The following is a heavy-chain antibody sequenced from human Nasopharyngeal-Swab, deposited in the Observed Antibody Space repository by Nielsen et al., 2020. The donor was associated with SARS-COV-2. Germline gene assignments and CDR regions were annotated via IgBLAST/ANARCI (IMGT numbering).Heavy chain of an antibody. CDR3: ARVNPISGSYYDAIDI. D-gene: IGHD1-26*01. J-gene: IGHJ3*02. CDR2: IRSKVNSYAT. Sequence: GGSLRLSCAASGFSFSVSSLTWVRQASGKGLEWVGRIRSKVNSYATTYGVSVKGRFTISRDDSKNTAYLQMNSLKTEDTAVYYCARVNPISGSYYDAIDIWGQGTMVTVSS. CDR1: GFSFSVSS. V-gene: IGHV3-73*01.